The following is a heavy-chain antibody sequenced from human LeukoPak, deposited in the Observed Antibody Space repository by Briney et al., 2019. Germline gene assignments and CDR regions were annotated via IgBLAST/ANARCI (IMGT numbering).Heavy chain of an antibody. V-gene: IGHV3-48*01. Sequence: GGSLRLSCAASGFTFSSYSMNWVRQAPGKGLEWVSYISSSSSTIYYADSVKGRFTIPRDNAKNSLYLQMNSLRAEDTAVYYCARDSPYSSSWYYFDYWGQGTLVTVSS. CDR1: GFTFSSYS. D-gene: IGHD6-13*01. J-gene: IGHJ4*02. CDR3: ARDSPYSSSWYYFDY. CDR2: ISSSSSTI.